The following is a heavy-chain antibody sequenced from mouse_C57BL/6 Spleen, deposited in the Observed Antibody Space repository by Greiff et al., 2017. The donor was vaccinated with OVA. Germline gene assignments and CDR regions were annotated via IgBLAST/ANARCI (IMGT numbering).Heavy chain of an antibody. CDR2: ISDGGSYT. J-gene: IGHJ2*01. CDR1: GFTFSSYA. D-gene: IGHD1-1*01. Sequence: EVKLMESGGGLVKPGGSLKLSCAASGFTFSSYAMSWVRQTPEKRLEWVATISDGGSYTYYPDNVKGRFTISRDNAKNNLYLQMSHLKSEDTAMYYCARGDYYGSSSFDYWGQGTTLTVSS. V-gene: IGHV5-4*03. CDR3: ARGDYYGSSSFDY.